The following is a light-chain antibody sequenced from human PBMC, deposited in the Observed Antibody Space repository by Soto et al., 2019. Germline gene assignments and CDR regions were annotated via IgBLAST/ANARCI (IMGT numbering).Light chain of an antibody. J-gene: IGLJ1*01. CDR1: SSDVGGYNY. CDR2: DVS. CDR3: CSYAGDYISFYV. V-gene: IGLV2-11*01. Sequence: QSALTQPRSVSGSPGQSVTISCTGTSSDVGGYNYVSWYQQHPGKAPKLMIYDVSKRPSGVPDRFSGSKSGNTASLTISGLQAEDEADYYCCSYAGDYISFYVFGTGTKVTVL.